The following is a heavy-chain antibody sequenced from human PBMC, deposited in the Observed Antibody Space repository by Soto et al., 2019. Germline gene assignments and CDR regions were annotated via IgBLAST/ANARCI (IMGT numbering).Heavy chain of an antibody. D-gene: IGHD5-12*01. Sequence: EVQLVESGGGLVQPGRSLRLSCAASGFTFDDYAMHWVRQAPGKGLEWVSGISWNSGSIGYADSVKGRFTISRDNAKNSLYLQMNSLRAEDTALYYCAKDLGYSGYDRLIGDAFDIWGQGTMVTVSS. V-gene: IGHV3-9*01. CDR1: GFTFDDYA. CDR2: ISWNSGSI. J-gene: IGHJ3*02. CDR3: AKDLGYSGYDRLIGDAFDI.